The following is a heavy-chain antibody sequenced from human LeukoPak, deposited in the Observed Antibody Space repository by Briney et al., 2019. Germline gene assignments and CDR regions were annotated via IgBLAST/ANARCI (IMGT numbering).Heavy chain of an antibody. CDR2: ISWNSGSI. CDR1: GFTSDDYA. J-gene: IGHJ4*02. CDR3: AKAILDMTTVTSFDY. D-gene: IGHD4-17*01. V-gene: IGHV3-9*02. Sequence: GGSLRLSCAASGFTSDDYAMHWVRQAPGKGLEWVSGISWNSGSIGYADSVKGRFTISRDNAKNSLYLQMNSLRAEDTALYYCAKAILDMTTVTSFDYWGQGTLVTVSS.